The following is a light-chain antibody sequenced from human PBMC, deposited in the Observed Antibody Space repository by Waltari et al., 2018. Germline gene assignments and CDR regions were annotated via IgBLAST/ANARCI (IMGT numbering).Light chain of an antibody. CDR3: SSHAGTFTYV. J-gene: IGLJ1*01. CDR1: SSNVGCCRV. CDR2: EVN. V-gene: IGLV2-23*02. Sequence: QSALTQPASVSGSPVQSITISCTGTSSNVGCCRVVSWYQHHPGTAPKLMIYEVNKRPSGFSNRFSGSKSGNTASLTISGLQAEDEADYYCSSHAGTFTYVFGTGTKVTVL.